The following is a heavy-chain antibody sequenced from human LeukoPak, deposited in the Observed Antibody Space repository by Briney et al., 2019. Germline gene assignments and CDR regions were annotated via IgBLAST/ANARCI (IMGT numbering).Heavy chain of an antibody. D-gene: IGHD6-6*01. Sequence: PGGSLRLSCAAPGFTFSDSYMTWVRQAPGKGVEWVAYISGSGHDINYSDSVKGRFTIPRDNAKNSLYLQMSSLRVEDTAVYYCTRDPRRFDSCGQGTLVTVSS. J-gene: IGHJ5*01. CDR3: TRDPRRFDS. V-gene: IGHV3-11*04. CDR1: GFTFSDSY. CDR2: ISGSGHDI.